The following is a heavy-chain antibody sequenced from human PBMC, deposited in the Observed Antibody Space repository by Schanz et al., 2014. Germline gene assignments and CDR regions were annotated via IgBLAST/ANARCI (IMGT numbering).Heavy chain of an antibody. CDR3: ARDRAGASYYFNY. CDR2: INPNSGGT. D-gene: IGHD1-26*01. J-gene: IGHJ4*02. CDR1: GYTFTRSG. Sequence: QVQLVQSGGEVKTPGASVKVSCKASGYTFTRSGISWVRQAPGQGLEWMGWINPNSGGTIYTQRFQGRVSLTRDTSISTAYMELNSLTSDDTAIYYCARDRAGASYYFNYWGQGSLVTVSS. V-gene: IGHV1-2*02.